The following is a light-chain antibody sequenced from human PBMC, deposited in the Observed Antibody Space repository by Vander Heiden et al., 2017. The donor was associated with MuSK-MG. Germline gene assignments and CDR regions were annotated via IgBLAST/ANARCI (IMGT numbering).Light chain of an antibody. J-gene: IGLJ3*02. CDR2: DVS. Sequence: QSALTQPRSVSGSPGQSVTISCTGTSSDVGGYSYVSWYQQHPGKVPKLMIYDVSKRPPGVPDRCSGSKSCNTASLTIAGLQAEDEADYYCSSDAGRYKRVFGGGTKLTVL. V-gene: IGLV2-11*01. CDR3: SSDAGRYKRV. CDR1: SSDVGGYSY.